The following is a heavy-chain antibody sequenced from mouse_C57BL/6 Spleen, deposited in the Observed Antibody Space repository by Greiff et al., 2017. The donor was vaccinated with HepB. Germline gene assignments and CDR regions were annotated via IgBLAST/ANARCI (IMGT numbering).Heavy chain of an antibody. CDR2: ISYDGSN. D-gene: IGHD2-4*01. Sequence: EVKLLESGPGLVKPSQSLSLTCSVTGYSITSGYYWNWIRQFPGNKLEWMGYISYDGSNNYNPSLKNRISITRDTSKNQFFLKLNSVTTEDTATYYCARDQGYDSPFAYWGQGTLVTVSA. J-gene: IGHJ3*01. CDR3: ARDQGYDSPFAY. V-gene: IGHV3-6*01. CDR1: GYSITSGYY.